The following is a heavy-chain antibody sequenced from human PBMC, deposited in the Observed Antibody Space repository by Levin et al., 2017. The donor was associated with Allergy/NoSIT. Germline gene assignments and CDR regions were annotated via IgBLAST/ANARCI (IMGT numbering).Heavy chain of an antibody. V-gene: IGHV3-21*01. Sequence: GESLKISCAASGFTFSSYSMNWVRQAPGKGLEWVSSISSSSSYIYYADSVKGRFTISRDNAKNSLYLQMNSLRAEDTAVYYCARDLFTVGAYGSGKLPDYWGQGTLVTVSS. J-gene: IGHJ4*02. CDR3: ARDLFTVGAYGSGKLPDY. D-gene: IGHD3-10*01. CDR2: ISSSSSYI. CDR1: GFTFSSYS.